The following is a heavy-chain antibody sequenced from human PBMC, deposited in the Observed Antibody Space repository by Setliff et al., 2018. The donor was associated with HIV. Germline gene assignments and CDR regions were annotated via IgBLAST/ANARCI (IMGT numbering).Heavy chain of an antibody. J-gene: IGHJ2*01. Sequence: SLTCAVYGGSFSGYYWSWVRQPPGKGLEWIREINHSGSTNFNPSLKSRVTISVDTSKNQFSLKLSSVTAADTAVYYCARLDYYDSSGFSVLWYFDLWGRGTLVTVSS. CDR1: GGSFSGYY. D-gene: IGHD3-22*01. V-gene: IGHV4-34*01. CDR2: INHSGST. CDR3: ARLDYYDSSGFSVLWYFDL.